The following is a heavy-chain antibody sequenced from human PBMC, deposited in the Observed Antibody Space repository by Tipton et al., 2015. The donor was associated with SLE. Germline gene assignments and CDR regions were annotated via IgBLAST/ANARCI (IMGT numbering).Heavy chain of an antibody. J-gene: IGHJ4*02. CDR1: GGSISSSSYY. D-gene: IGHD3-10*01. CDR3: VGDYASGSYRFDY. V-gene: IGHV4-39*01. Sequence: TLSLTCTVSGGSISSSSYYWGWIRQPPGKGLEWIGSVYYSGSTYYNPSLKSRVTISVDTSRNQFSLRLTSVTAADTAVYYCVGDYASGSYRFDYWGQGILVTVSS. CDR2: VYYSGST.